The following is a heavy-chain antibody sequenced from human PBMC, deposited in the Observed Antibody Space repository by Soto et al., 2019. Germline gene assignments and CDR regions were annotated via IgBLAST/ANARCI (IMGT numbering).Heavy chain of an antibody. CDR2: ISTYNGDT. V-gene: IGHV1-18*01. J-gene: IGHJ6*02. Sequence: QVQLVQSGAEVRKPGASVKDSCKASGYTFSTSGMSWMRQAPGQKLEWMGWISTYNGDTNDAPKFQDRVTMTSDTSTSTVYMELRSLRSDDTAVYYCARAGAAPYYYYGMDVWGQGTRVTVSS. CDR3: ARAGAAPYYYYGMDV. D-gene: IGHD2-15*01. CDR1: GYTFSTSG.